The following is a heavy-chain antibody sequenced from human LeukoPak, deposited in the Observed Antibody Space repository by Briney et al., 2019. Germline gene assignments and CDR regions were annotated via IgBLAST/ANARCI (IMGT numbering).Heavy chain of an antibody. D-gene: IGHD6-19*01. CDR1: GFTFSSYG. CDR3: AKDVPGGWWYFDL. CDR2: ISYDGSDK. J-gene: IGHJ2*01. Sequence: GRSLRLSCVASGFTFSSYGMHWVRQAPGKGLEWVAMISYDGSDKYYAESVKGRFTISRDNSKNTLYLQMNSLRAEDTAVYYCAKDVPGGWWYFDLWGRGTLVTVSS. V-gene: IGHV3-30*18.